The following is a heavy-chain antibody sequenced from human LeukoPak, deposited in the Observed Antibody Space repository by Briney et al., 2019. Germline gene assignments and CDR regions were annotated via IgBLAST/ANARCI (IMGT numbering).Heavy chain of an antibody. D-gene: IGHD3-10*01. V-gene: IGHV4-31*02. J-gene: IGHJ5*02. Sequence: PGGSLRLSCAASGFTFSDCAMTWVRQAPGKGLEWVGYISHSGSTYYNPSLKSRVTISLATSKARFSLRLSSVTAADTAVYYCARDLWFGEYNWFDPWGQGTLVTVSS. CDR3: ARDLWFGEYNWFDP. CDR1: GFTFSDCA. CDR2: ISHSGST.